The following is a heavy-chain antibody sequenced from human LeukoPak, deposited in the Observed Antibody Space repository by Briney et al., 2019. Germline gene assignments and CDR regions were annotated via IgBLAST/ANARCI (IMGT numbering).Heavy chain of an antibody. V-gene: IGHV4-38-2*01. CDR1: GYSISSGYY. J-gene: IGHJ3*02. D-gene: IGHD3-22*01. CDR3: ARQGLYYYDSSGPDAFDI. CDR2: IYHSGST. Sequence: PSETLSLTCAVSGYSISSGYYWGWIRQPPGKGLEWIGSIYHSGSTYYNPSLKSRVTISVDTSKSQFSLKLSSVTAADTAVYYCARQGLYYYDSSGPDAFDIWGQGTMVTVSS.